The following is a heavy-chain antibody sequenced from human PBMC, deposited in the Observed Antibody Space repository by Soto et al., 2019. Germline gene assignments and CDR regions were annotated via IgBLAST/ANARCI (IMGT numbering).Heavy chain of an antibody. CDR1: GGTFSSYA. CDR3: ARGIVVVPAAPTYYGMYV. J-gene: IGHJ6*02. Sequence: QVQLVQSGAEVKKPGSSVKVSCKASGGTFSSYAISWVRQAPGQGLEWMGGIIPIFGTANYAQKFQGRVTITADKSTSTAYMELSSLRSEDTAVYYCARGIVVVPAAPTYYGMYVWGQGTTVTVSS. CDR2: IIPIFGTA. D-gene: IGHD2-2*01. V-gene: IGHV1-69*06.